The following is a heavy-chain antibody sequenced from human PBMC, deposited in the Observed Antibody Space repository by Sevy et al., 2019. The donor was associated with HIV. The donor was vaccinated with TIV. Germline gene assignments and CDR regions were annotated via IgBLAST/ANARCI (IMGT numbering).Heavy chain of an antibody. CDR2: ISGSGGST. CDR3: AKGGQWLRGADYYYYMDV. V-gene: IGHV3-23*01. Sequence: GGSLRLSCAASGLTFSSYAMSWIRQAPGKGLEWVSSISGSGGSTYYADSVKGRFTISRDNSKNTLYLQMNSLRAEDTAVYYCAKGGQWLRGADYYYYMDVWGKRTTVTVSS. D-gene: IGHD6-19*01. J-gene: IGHJ6*03. CDR1: GLTFSSYA.